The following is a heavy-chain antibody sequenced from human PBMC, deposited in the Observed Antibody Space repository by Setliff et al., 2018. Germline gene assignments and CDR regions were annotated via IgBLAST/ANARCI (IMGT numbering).Heavy chain of an antibody. V-gene: IGHV1-2*06. CDR3: ARDGGGDSDAFDI. J-gene: IGHJ3*02. D-gene: IGHD3-16*01. Sequence: ASVKVSCKESGYTLTGYYMYWVRQAPGQGLEWMGRINPSSGATIYAQKFQGRVTMTSDTSISTAYMELGRLRSYDTAVYFCARDGGGDSDAFDIWGQGTMVTVSS. CDR2: INPSSGAT. CDR1: GYTLTGYY.